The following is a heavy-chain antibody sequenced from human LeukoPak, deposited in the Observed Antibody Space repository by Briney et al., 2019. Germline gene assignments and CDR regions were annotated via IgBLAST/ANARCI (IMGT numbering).Heavy chain of an antibody. V-gene: IGHV6-1*01. D-gene: IGHD2-2*01. CDR2: TYYRSTWYN. CDR3: ARRLTQYDCFDP. Sequence: QTLSLTCAISGDSFSSNSVTWNWIRQSPSRGLEWLGRTYYRSTWYNDYAVSVRGRITVNPDTSKNQFSLHLNSVTPEDTAVYYCARRLTQYDCFDPWGQGILVTVSS. CDR1: GDSFSSNSVT. J-gene: IGHJ5*02.